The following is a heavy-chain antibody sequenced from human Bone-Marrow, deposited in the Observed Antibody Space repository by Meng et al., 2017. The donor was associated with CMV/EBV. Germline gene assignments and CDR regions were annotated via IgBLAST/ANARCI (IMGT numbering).Heavy chain of an antibody. V-gene: IGHV3-53*01. CDR3: VVGHVSRKVAY. D-gene: IGHD2-15*01. CDR2: ICPDGT. CDR1: GFTFSSYE. J-gene: IGHJ4*02. Sequence: GECLKISCAASGFTFSSYEMNWVRQAPGKGLEWVSVICPDGTHYAGFVKGRFTISRDDSKNIVYLQMNSLGVEDTALYYCVVGHVSRKVAYWGQGTLVTVSS.